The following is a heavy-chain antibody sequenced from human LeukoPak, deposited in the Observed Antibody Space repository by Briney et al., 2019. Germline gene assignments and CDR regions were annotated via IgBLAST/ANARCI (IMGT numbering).Heavy chain of an antibody. CDR3: ARNYDSTGYHNMPLEY. D-gene: IGHD3-22*01. CDR1: GYSISSGYY. CDR2: VNHNGIT. Sequence: SETLSLTCAVSGYSISSGYYWVWVRQPPGKGLDWIGSVNHNGITYYNPSLKSRVAISVDTPKNHFPLKLSSVTAADTAVYYCARNYDSTGYHNMPLEYWGQGTLVTVSS. V-gene: IGHV4-38-2*01. J-gene: IGHJ4*02.